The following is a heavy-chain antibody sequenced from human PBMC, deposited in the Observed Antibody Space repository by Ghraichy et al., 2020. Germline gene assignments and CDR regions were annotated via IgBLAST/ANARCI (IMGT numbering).Heavy chain of an antibody. D-gene: IGHD5-18*01. CDR3: ARGTGYSDGKTALDS. CDR1: GFSFSSYA. CDR2: ITGSGGST. Sequence: GGSLRLSCVASGFSFSSYAMSWVRQAPGKGLDWVSGITGSGGSTYSTDSVKGRFTISRDNSKNMLYLQMNSLRAEDTAVYYCARGTGYSDGKTALDSWGQGALVTVPS. J-gene: IGHJ5*01. V-gene: IGHV3-23*01.